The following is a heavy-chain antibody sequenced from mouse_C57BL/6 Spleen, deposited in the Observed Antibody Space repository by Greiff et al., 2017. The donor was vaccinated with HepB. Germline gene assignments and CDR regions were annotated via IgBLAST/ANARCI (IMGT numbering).Heavy chain of an antibody. CDR1: GFTFSDYY. CDR2: INYDGSST. D-gene: IGHD1-1*01. CDR3: ARETYGSSYGNAMDY. Sequence: EVKLMESEGGLVQPGSSMKLSCTASGFTFSDYYMAWVRQVPEKGLEWVANINYDGSSTYYLDSLKSRFIISRDNAKNILYLQMSSLKSEDTATYYCARETYGSSYGNAMDYWGQGTSVTVSS. J-gene: IGHJ4*01. V-gene: IGHV5-16*01.